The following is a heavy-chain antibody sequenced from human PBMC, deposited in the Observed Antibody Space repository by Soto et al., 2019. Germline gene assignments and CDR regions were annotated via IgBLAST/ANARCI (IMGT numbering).Heavy chain of an antibody. CDR3: AKGGCSGVSCGWFDP. CDR2: ISGSGGDT. V-gene: IGHV3-23*01. J-gene: IGHJ5*02. Sequence: EVQLLESGGGLVQPGGSLRLSCAASGFTFSDYAMNWVRQAPGKGLEWVSGISGSGGDTYYADSVNGRFTISRDNSKNTLYLQMSSLRADATAVYLCAKGGCSGVSCGWFDPWGQGTLVTVSS. D-gene: IGHD2-15*01. CDR1: GFTFSDYA.